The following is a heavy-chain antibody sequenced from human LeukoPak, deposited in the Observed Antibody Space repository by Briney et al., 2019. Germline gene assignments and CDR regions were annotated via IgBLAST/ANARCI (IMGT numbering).Heavy chain of an antibody. CDR2: ISDIGGT. CDR3: ARHIVVVSANRHDYYYYGLDV. V-gene: IGHV4-59*08. J-gene: IGHJ6*02. CDR1: GGSISSYY. Sequence: SETLSLTCTVSGGSISSYYWSWIRQPPGKGLEWIGYISDIGGTKYNPSLKSRVTISGDTYKKQFSLKLSSVTAADTAVYYCARHIVVVSANRHDYYYYGLDVWGQGTTVTVSS. D-gene: IGHD2-2*01.